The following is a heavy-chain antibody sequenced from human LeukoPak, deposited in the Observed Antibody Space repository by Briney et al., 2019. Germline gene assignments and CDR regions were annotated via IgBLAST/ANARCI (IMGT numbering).Heavy chain of an antibody. CDR2: ISSSSSYI. CDR3: ARDWSTMVRGFPARGESLWFDP. D-gene: IGHD3-10*01. Sequence: GGSLRLSCAASGFTFSSYSMNWVRQAPGKGLGWVSSISSSSSYIYYADSVKGRFTISRDNAKNSLYLQMNSLRAEDTAVYYCARDWSTMVRGFPARGESLWFDPWGQGTLVTVSS. V-gene: IGHV3-21*01. J-gene: IGHJ5*02. CDR1: GFTFSSYS.